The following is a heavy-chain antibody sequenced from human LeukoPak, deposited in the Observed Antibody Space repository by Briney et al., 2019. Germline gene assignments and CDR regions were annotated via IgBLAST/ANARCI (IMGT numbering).Heavy chain of an antibody. D-gene: IGHD5-12*01. J-gene: IGHJ4*02. CDR3: ARGRAYGSRFDY. Sequence: PSETLSLTCAVYGGSFGGYYWSWIRQPPGKGLEWIGEINHSGSTNYNPSLKSRVTISVDTSKNQFSLKLSSVTAADTAVYYCARGRAYGSRFDYWGQGTLVAVSS. CDR1: GGSFGGYY. CDR2: INHSGST. V-gene: IGHV4-34*01.